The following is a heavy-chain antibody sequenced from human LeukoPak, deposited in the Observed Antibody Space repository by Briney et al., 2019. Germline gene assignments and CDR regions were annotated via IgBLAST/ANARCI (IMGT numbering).Heavy chain of an antibody. CDR1: GDSISSSTYY. CDR3: ARSRPHYDSSGYRYFDY. D-gene: IGHD3-22*01. J-gene: IGHJ4*02. CDR2: IYYSGST. Sequence: SETLSLTCFASGDSISSSTYYWGWIRQPPGKGLEWIGSIYYSGSTFYNPSLKSRVTISVDTSKNQFSLKLSSVTAADTAVYYCARSRPHYDSSGYRYFDYWGQGTLVTVSS. V-gene: IGHV4-39*07.